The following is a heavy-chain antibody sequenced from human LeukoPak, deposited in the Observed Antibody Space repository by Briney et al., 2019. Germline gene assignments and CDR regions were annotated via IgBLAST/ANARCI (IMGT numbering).Heavy chain of an antibody. CDR2: ISGTGGST. V-gene: IGHV3-23*01. Sequence: GGSLRLSCAASVFTFSSFAMDWVRQAPGKGLEWVSAISGTGGSTYYADSVKGRFTISRDNTKNTLYLQMNSLRAEDTAVYFCATGFRYFDYWGQGALVTVSS. CDR3: ATGFRYFDY. J-gene: IGHJ4*02. CDR1: VFTFSSFA.